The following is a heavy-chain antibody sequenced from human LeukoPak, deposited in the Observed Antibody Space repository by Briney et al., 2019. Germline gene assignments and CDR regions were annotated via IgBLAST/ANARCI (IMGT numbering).Heavy chain of an antibody. V-gene: IGHV3-30*02. J-gene: IGHJ3*02. CDR1: GFTFSSYG. Sequence: GGSLRLSCAASGFTFSSYGMHWVRQAPGKGLEWVAFIRYDGSNKYYADSVKGRFTISRDNSKNTLYLQMNSLRSEDTAVYYCAALETYSSSWYVAFDIWGQGTMVTVSS. D-gene: IGHD6-13*01. CDR3: AALETYSSSWYVAFDI. CDR2: IRYDGSNK.